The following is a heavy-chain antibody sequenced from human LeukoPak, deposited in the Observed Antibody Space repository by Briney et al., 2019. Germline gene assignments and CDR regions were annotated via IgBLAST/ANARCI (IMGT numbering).Heavy chain of an antibody. CDR2: ISGSGVTT. J-gene: IGHJ4*02. V-gene: IGHV3-23*01. D-gene: IGHD3-22*01. Sequence: GGSLRLSCAASGFTFSTYNMNWVRQAPGKGLEWVSGISGSGVTTYYADSVKGRFTISRDNSKNTLYLQMNSLRAEDTAVYYCAKELPHYYDSSPYSWGQGTLVTVSS. CDR3: AKELPHYYDSSPYS. CDR1: GFTFSTYN.